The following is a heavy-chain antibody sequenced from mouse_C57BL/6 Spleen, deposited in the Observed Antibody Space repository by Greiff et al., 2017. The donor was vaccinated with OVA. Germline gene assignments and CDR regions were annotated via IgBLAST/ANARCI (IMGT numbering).Heavy chain of an antibody. CDR2: IYPRSGNT. Sequence: VMLVESGAELARPGASVKLSCKASGYTFTSYGISWVKQRTGQGLEWIGEIYPRSGNTYYNEKFKGKATLTADKSSSTAYMELRSLTSEDSAVYFCARSEYYSDYWGQGTTLTVSS. D-gene: IGHD2-10*02. CDR1: GYTFTSYG. V-gene: IGHV1-81*01. J-gene: IGHJ2*01. CDR3: ARSEYYSDY.